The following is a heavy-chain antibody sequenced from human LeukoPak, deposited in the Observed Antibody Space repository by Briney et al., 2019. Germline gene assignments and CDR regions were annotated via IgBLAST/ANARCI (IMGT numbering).Heavy chain of an antibody. D-gene: IGHD6-13*01. V-gene: IGHV3-11*01. CDR2: MSSSGSTI. Sequence: PGGSLRLSCAASGFTFSDYYMSWIRQAPGKGLEWVSYMSSSGSTIYYADSVKGRFTISRDNAKNSLYLQMNSLRAEDTAVYYCARPSSSSWYEPFDYWGQGTLVTVSS. CDR1: GFTFSDYY. J-gene: IGHJ4*02. CDR3: ARPSSSSWYEPFDY.